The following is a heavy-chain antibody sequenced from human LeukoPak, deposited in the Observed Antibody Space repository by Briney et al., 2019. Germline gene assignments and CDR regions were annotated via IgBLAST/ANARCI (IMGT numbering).Heavy chain of an antibody. CDR2: IYVGGST. V-gene: IGHV3-53*01. CDR3: ARDHRNAGVFDY. CDR1: GFTVSSNY. D-gene: IGHD2-2*01. J-gene: IGHJ4*02. Sequence: TGGSLRLSCAASGFTVSSNYMSWVRQAPGKGLEWLSVIYVGGSTFYADSVKGRFTISRDNSKNTLYLQMNSLRADDTAVYYCARDHRNAGVFDYWGQGTLVTVSS.